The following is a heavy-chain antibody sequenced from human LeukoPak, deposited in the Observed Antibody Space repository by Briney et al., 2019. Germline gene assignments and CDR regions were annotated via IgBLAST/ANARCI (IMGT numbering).Heavy chain of an antibody. CDR3: ARGEGSGSYMSYFDY. CDR1: GGSFSGYY. V-gene: IGHV4-34*01. CDR2: INHSGSS. J-gene: IGHJ4*02. Sequence: SETLSLTCAVYGGSFSGYYWSWIRQPPRKGLEWIGEINHSGSSNYNPSLESRVTISEDMSKHQFSLKLSSVTAADTAFYYCARGEGSGSYMSYFDYWGQGALVTVSS. D-gene: IGHD3-10*01.